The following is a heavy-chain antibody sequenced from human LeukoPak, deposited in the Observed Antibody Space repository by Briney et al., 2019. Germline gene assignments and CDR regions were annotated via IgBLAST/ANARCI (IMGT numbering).Heavy chain of an antibody. CDR2: ISSSSSYI. V-gene: IGHV3-21*01. D-gene: IGHD3-9*01. Sequence: PGGSLRLCCAASGFTFSSSSMNWVRQAPGKGLEWVSFISSSSSYIYYTDSVKGRFTISRDNAKNSLYLQMNSLRAEDTAVYYCARTGYYDILAGYSASDIWGHGTMVTVSS. CDR1: GFTFSSSS. J-gene: IGHJ3*02. CDR3: ARTGYYDILAGYSASDI.